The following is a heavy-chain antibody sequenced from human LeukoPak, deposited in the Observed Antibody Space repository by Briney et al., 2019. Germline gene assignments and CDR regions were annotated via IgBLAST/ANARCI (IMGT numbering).Heavy chain of an antibody. D-gene: IGHD3-3*01. J-gene: IGHJ4*02. CDR1: GFTFSSYG. CDR3: AKGNDFWSVGSPPDN. Sequence: GGSLRLSCAASGFTFSSYGMHWVRQAPGKGLEWVAVISYDGSNKYYADSVKGRFTISRDNSKNTLYLQMNSLRAEDTAVYYCAKGNDFWSVGSPPDNWGQGTLVTVSS. CDR2: ISYDGSNK. V-gene: IGHV3-30*18.